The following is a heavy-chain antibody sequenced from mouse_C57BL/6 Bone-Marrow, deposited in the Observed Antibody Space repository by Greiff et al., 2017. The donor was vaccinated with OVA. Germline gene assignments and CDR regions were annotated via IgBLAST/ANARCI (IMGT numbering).Heavy chain of an antibody. CDR1: GFTFSSYA. CDR3: ARDLGRAWFAY. D-gene: IGHD4-1*01. Sequence: EVKLMESGGGLAKPGGSLKLSCAASGFTFSSYAMSWVRQTPEKRLEWVATISDGGSYTYYSDNVKGRFTISRDNAKNNLYLQMSHLKSEDTAMYYCARDLGRAWFAYWGQGTLVTVSA. V-gene: IGHV5-4*01. J-gene: IGHJ3*01. CDR2: ISDGGSYT.